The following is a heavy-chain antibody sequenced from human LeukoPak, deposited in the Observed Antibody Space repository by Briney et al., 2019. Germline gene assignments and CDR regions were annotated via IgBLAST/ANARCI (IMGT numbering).Heavy chain of an antibody. V-gene: IGHV3-74*01. J-gene: IGHJ4*02. CDR3: ARDDYGDYGLCPDY. D-gene: IGHD4-17*01. CDR1: GFTFSSHW. Sequence: GTSLRLSCAASGFTFSSHWMHWVRQAPGKGLVWVARVDSYGSGTDYADSVKGRFTISRDNSKNTLYLQMNSLRAEDTAVYYCARDDYGDYGLCPDYWGQGTLVTVSS. CDR2: VDSYGSGT.